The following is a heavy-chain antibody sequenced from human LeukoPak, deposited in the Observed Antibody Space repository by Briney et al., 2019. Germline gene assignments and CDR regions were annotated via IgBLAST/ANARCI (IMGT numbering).Heavy chain of an antibody. CDR1: GGSISSGSYY. CDR2: IYTSGST. V-gene: IGHV4-61*02. J-gene: IGHJ4*02. CDR3: ARRHVEYSSSSDPYYFDY. D-gene: IGHD6-6*01. Sequence: PSETLSLTCTVSGGSISSGSYYWSWIRQPAGKGLEWIGRIYTSGSTNYNPSLKSRVTISVDTSKNQFSLKVSSVTAADTAVYYCARRHVEYSSSSDPYYFDYWGQGTLVTVSS.